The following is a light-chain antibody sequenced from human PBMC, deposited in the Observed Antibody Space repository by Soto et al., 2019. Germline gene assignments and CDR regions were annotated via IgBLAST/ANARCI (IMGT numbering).Light chain of an antibody. CDR1: STDVGGYNY. J-gene: IGLJ1*01. V-gene: IGLV2-14*01. Sequence: QSVLAQPSSVSGSPGQSITISCTGTSTDVGGYNYVSWYQHHSGKAPKLLIYEVTNRPSGISDRFSGSKSVNTASLTISGLQAEDESDYYCGSYSSTDTPCVFGAGTKVTVL. CDR2: EVT. CDR3: GSYSSTDTPCV.